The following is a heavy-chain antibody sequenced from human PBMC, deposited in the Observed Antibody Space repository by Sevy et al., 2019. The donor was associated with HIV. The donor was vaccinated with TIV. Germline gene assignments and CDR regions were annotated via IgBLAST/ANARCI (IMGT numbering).Heavy chain of an antibody. J-gene: IGHJ3*02. V-gene: IGHV3-21*01. CDR1: GFTFNLYS. Sequence: GGSLRLSCAASGFTFNLYSMNYVRQVPGRGLEWVSSISSTSSYIFYGASVEGRFTISRDNTKNSLYLQMNSLRAEDTAVYYCARGAGDPVGALDIWGQGTMVTVSS. CDR3: ARGAGDPVGALDI. CDR2: ISSTSSYI. D-gene: IGHD4-17*01.